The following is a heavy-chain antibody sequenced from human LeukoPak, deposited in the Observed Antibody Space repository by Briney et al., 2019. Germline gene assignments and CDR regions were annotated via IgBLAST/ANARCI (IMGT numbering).Heavy chain of an antibody. CDR3: ARPVGYCSSARCYIRCNVFDI. J-gene: IGHJ3*02. CDR1: GYSISTGYY. Sequence: SETLSLTCAVSGYSISTGYYWGWIRQPPGKGLEWIGSIYHSGITYYNPSLKSRVTISGDTSKNQISLKLTSVTAADTAVYYCARPVGYCSSARCYIRCNVFDIWGQGTMVTVSS. CDR2: IYHSGIT. D-gene: IGHD2-2*02. V-gene: IGHV4-38-2*01.